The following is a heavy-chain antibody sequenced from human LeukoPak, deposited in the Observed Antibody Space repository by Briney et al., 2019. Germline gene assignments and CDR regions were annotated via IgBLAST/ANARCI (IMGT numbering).Heavy chain of an antibody. J-gene: IGHJ5*02. CDR3: ARATTIVTPAYDP. D-gene: IGHD4-23*01. V-gene: IGHV5-51*01. CDR2: IHPGNSDT. Sequence: GQSLHISCKGSGYSFTSYWIGWVREMPGKGLERMGIIHPGNSDTRYSPSFQGQVTISADNSISTAYLQWSSLKASDTALYYCARATTIVTPAYDPWGHGNLVSVSS. CDR1: GYSFTSYW.